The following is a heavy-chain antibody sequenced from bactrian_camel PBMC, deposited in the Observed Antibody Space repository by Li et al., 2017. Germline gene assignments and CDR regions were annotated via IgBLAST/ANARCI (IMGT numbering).Heavy chain of an antibody. J-gene: IGHJ4*01. Sequence: HVQLVESGGGSVQAGGSLTLSCVVSGTVSRTNCMAWFRQAPGKEREGVAAIVTGGGNTYYADSVKGRFTISRDGAKNTLYLQMNNLKFEDTALYYCASHGNVWECKFWAQGTQVTVS. D-gene: IGHD3*01. CDR2: IVTGGGNT. V-gene: IGHV3S54*01. CDR1: GTVSRTNC.